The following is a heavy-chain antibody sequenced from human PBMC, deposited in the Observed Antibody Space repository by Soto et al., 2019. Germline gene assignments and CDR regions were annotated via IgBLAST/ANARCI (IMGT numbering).Heavy chain of an antibody. CDR3: ARERRNMYSSRIPFDY. CDR2: IIPIFGTA. V-gene: IGHV1-69*01. D-gene: IGHD6-13*01. CDR1: GGTFSSYA. J-gene: IGHJ4*02. Sequence: QVQLVQSGAEVKKPGSSVKVSCKASGGTFSSYAISWVRQAPGQGLEWMGGIIPIFGTANHAQKFQGRVTITADESTSTAYMELSSLRSEDTAVYYCARERRNMYSSRIPFDYWGQGTLVTVSS.